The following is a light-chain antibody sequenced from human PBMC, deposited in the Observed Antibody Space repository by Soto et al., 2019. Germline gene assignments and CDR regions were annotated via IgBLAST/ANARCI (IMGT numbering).Light chain of an antibody. CDR2: AAS. Sequence: AIQITQSPSSLSASVGDSVTIACRASQGITTELAWYQQNTGKAPKLLIYAASSLQSGVPSRFSGSGSGTDFTLTISSLQPDDSASYYCLQDYSYPRTFGQGTKLEIK. V-gene: IGKV1-6*01. J-gene: IGKJ2*01. CDR1: QGITTE. CDR3: LQDYSYPRT.